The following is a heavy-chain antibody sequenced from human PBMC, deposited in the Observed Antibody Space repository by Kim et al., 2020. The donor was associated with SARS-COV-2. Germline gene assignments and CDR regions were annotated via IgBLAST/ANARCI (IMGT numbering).Heavy chain of an antibody. CDR1: GGSISGYV. CDR3: ARSAYSGHEVFDS. J-gene: IGHJ4*02. Sequence: SETLSLTCTVSGGSISGYVWSWIRQAPGKGLDWLGYVFYTGDANSAPSVGGRLKISVDMSKTQVSLRLTSVTAADTAIYYCARSAYSGHEVFDSWGQGTLVTVSS. D-gene: IGHD2-15*01. V-gene: IGHV4-59*13. CDR2: VFYTGDA.